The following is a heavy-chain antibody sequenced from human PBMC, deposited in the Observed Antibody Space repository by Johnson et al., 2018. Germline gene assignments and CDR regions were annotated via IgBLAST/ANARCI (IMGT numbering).Heavy chain of an antibody. CDR3: ARDSKPGAARPYYYGRDV. CDR1: GGTFSSYA. Sequence: QVQLVESGAEVKKPGSSVKVSCKASGGTFSSYAISWVRQAPGQGLEWMGGIIPIFGTANYAQKFQGRVTITADEATSTAYLELSSLRSEDTAVYYCARDSKPGAARPYYYGRDVWGQGTTVTVSS. V-gene: IGHV1-69*01. J-gene: IGHJ6*02. CDR2: IIPIFGTA. D-gene: IGHD6-6*01.